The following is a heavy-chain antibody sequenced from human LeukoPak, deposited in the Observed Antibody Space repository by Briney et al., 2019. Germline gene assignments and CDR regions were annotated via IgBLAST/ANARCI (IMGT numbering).Heavy chain of an antibody. Sequence: ASVKVSCKASGYTFTSYDINWVRQATGQGLEWTGWMNPNSGNTGYAQKFQGRVTMTRNTSISTAYMELSSLRSEDTAVYYCARGFEGYCSSTSCYHIYYYYMDVWGKGTTVTVSS. CDR2: MNPNSGNT. J-gene: IGHJ6*03. CDR3: ARGFEGYCSSTSCYHIYYYYMDV. V-gene: IGHV1-8*01. CDR1: GYTFTSYD. D-gene: IGHD2-2*01.